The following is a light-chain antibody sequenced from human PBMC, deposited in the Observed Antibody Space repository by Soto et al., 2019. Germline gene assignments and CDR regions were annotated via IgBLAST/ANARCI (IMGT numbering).Light chain of an antibody. Sequence: QLVLTQSPSASASLGASVKLTCTLSSGHSSYAIAWYQQQPEKGPRYLMNLNSDGSHNKGDGIPDRFSGSSSGAERYLTISSLQSEDEADYYCQTWDTGIQVFGGGTKVTVL. CDR3: QTWDTGIQV. CDR1: SGHSSYA. J-gene: IGLJ2*01. CDR2: LNSDGSH. V-gene: IGLV4-69*01.